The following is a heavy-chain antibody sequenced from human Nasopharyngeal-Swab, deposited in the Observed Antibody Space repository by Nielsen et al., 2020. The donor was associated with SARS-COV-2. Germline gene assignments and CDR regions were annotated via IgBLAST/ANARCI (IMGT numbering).Heavy chain of an antibody. Sequence: GESLKISCAASGFTFSSYWMSWVRQAPGKGLEWVANIKQDGSEKYYVDSVKGRFTISRENAKNSLYLQMNSLRAGDTAVYYCARAAFGGTFYYYYGMDVWGQGTTVTVSS. V-gene: IGHV3-7*01. D-gene: IGHD3-16*01. CDR3: ARAAFGGTFYYYYGMDV. J-gene: IGHJ6*02. CDR1: GFTFSSYW. CDR2: IKQDGSEK.